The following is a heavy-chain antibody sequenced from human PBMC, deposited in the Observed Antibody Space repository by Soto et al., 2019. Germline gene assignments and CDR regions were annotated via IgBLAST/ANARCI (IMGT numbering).Heavy chain of an antibody. Sequence: VQLVESGGGVVQPGRSLRLLCEASGFSFSRYGMHWVRQAPGMGLEWVAVISWDGLAQYYADSVKGRFTISRDNSQSTLYLQMNSLRTEDTAIYYSAKETIQVGGPNYFDYWGQGALVTVSS. CDR3: AKETIQVGGPNYFDY. CDR1: GFSFSRYG. D-gene: IGHD1-1*01. V-gene: IGHV3-30*18. CDR2: ISWDGLAQ. J-gene: IGHJ4*02.